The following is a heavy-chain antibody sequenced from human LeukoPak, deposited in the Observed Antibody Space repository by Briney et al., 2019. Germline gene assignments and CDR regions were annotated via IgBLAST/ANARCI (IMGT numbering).Heavy chain of an antibody. CDR2: IYYSGST. J-gene: IGHJ6*02. D-gene: IGHD3-22*01. Sequence: PGGSLRLSCAASGFTFSDYYMSWIRQPPGKGLEWIGYIYYSGSTNYNPSLKSRVTISVDTSKNQFSLKLSSVTAADTAVYYCARVTYYYDSSGYSLPYYYYHGMDVWGQGTTVTVSS. CDR1: GFTFSDYY. CDR3: ARVTYYYDSSGYSLPYYYYHGMDV. V-gene: IGHV4-59*01.